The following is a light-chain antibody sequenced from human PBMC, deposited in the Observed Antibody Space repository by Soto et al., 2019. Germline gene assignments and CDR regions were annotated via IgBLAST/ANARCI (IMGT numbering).Light chain of an antibody. J-gene: IGLJ1*01. CDR1: SSDVGGYNY. Sequence: QSVLTQPASVSGSPGQSITISCTGTSSDVGGYNYVSWYQQHPGKAPKLMIYEVSNRPSGVSNRFSGSKSGNTASLTISGLQAEEEADYYCSSYTSSSTGVFGPGTKVTVL. V-gene: IGLV2-14*01. CDR3: SSYTSSSTGV. CDR2: EVS.